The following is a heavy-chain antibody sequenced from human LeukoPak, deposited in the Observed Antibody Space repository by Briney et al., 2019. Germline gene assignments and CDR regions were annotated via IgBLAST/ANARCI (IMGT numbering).Heavy chain of an antibody. CDR1: GFTFSSYS. J-gene: IGHJ4*02. Sequence: GGSLRLSCAASGFTFSSYSMNWVRQAPGKGLEWVSYISSSSSTIYYADSVKGRFTISRDNAKNSLYLQMNSLRAEDTAVYYCAREEDCIATAGPETAVDYRGQGTLVTVSS. D-gene: IGHD6-13*01. V-gene: IGHV3-48*04. CDR3: AREEDCIATAGPETAVDY. CDR2: ISSSSSTI.